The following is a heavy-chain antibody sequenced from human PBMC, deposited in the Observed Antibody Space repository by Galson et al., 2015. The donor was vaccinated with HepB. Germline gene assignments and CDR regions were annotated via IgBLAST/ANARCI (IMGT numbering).Heavy chain of an antibody. D-gene: IGHD3-22*01. CDR2: INSDGSST. Sequence: SLRLSCAASGFTFSNYWMHWVRQGPGKGLVWVSRINSDGSSTAYADSVKGRFTISRDNAKNTLYLQMNSLRVEDTAVYYCARAGPYYDSSGYLGYWGQGTLVTVSS. CDR1: GFTFSNYW. V-gene: IGHV3-74*01. CDR3: ARAGPYYDSSGYLGY. J-gene: IGHJ4*02.